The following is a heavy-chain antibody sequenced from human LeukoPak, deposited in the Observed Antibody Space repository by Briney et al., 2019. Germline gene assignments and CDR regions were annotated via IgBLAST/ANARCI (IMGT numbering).Heavy chain of an antibody. D-gene: IGHD6-6*01. CDR2: VYHSGST. CDR1: GGSISSSNW. J-gene: IGHJ4*02. CDR3: AKGIWQLGRGVYFDY. V-gene: IGHV4-4*02. Sequence: SETLSLTCAVSGGSISSSNWWSWVRQPPGKGLEWIGEVYHSGSTSYNPSLESRVTISVDKSNNQFSLTLSSVTAADTAVYYCAKGIWQLGRGVYFDYWGQGTLVTVSS.